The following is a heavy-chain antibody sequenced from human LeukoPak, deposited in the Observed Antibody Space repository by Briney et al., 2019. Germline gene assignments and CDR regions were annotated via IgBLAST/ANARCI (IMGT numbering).Heavy chain of an antibody. J-gene: IGHJ4*02. CDR3: ARQISGNKDY. V-gene: IGHV4-59*04. CDR2: IFYRESFSYGGTT. Sequence: SETLSPTCTVSGVAISGYYWIWIRQSPGRGLEYIGSIFYRESFSYGGTTFYNPSPQSRVTISVDTSKNAFSLRLSSVTAADTAVYYCARQISGNKDYWGQGILVTVSS. D-gene: IGHD1/OR15-1a*01. CDR1: GVAISGYY.